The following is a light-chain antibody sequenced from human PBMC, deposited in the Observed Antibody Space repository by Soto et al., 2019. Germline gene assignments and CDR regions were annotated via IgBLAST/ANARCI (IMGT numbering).Light chain of an antibody. CDR1: QSVSSN. CDR3: QQYNNWPPVT. CDR2: GAS. Sequence: EIVMTQSPATLSVSPGERATLSCRASQSVSSNLAWYQQNPGQAPRLLIYGASTRATGIPARFSGSGSGTEFTLTISSRQSEDFAVYSFQQYNNWPPVTFGPGTKVDIK. J-gene: IGKJ3*01. V-gene: IGKV3-15*01.